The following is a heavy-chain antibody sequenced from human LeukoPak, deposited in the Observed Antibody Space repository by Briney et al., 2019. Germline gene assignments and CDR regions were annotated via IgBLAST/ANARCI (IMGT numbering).Heavy chain of an antibody. J-gene: IGHJ2*01. CDR2: IYYSGST. D-gene: IGHD3-22*01. Sequence: SETLSLTCTVSGGSIRSYYWSWIRQPPGKGLEWIGYIYYSGSTNYNPSLKSRVTISVDTSKNQFSLKLSSVTAADTAVYYCARMGPYDSSGYYYDWYFDLWGRGTLVTVSS. CDR3: ARMGPYDSSGYYYDWYFDL. CDR1: GGSIRSYY. V-gene: IGHV4-59*01.